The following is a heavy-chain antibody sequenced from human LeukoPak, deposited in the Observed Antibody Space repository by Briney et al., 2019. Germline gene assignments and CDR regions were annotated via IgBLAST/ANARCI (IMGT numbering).Heavy chain of an antibody. J-gene: IGHJ4*02. CDR1: GGSISSVDYY. D-gene: IGHD3-22*01. Sequence: SQTLSLTCTVSGGSISSVDYYWSWIRQYPGKGLEWIGYINYRGSAYYNPSLKSRVTISVDTSKNQFSLKLTSVTAADTAVYYCARGNLYYYDSSGYYFKFDYWGQGTLVTVSS. CDR3: ARGNLYYYDSSGYYFKFDY. CDR2: INYRGSA. V-gene: IGHV4-31*03.